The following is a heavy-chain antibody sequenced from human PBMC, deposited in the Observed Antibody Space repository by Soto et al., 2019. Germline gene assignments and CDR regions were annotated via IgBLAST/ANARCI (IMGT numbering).Heavy chain of an antibody. CDR1: GASISGFY. J-gene: IGHJ5*02. CDR3: VRDGTKTLRDWFDP. D-gene: IGHD1-1*01. V-gene: IGHV4-4*07. CDR2: IYATGTT. Sequence: ASETLSLTCTVSGASISGFYWSWIRKSAGKGLEWIGRIYATGTTDYNPSLKSRVMMSVDTSKKRFSLKLRSVTAADTAVYYCVRDGTKTLRDWFDPWGQGISVTVSS.